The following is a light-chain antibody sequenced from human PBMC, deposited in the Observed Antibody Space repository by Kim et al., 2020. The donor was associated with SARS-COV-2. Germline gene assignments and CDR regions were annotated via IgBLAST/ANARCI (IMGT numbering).Light chain of an antibody. J-gene: IGLJ2*01. CDR2: DVT. V-gene: IGLV2-8*01. CDR1: SSDFGGYNY. Sequence: QSITLRCPGTSSDFGGYNYVSWYQQHPGKAPRLLISDVTQRPSGVPARFSGSKSGNTASLTVSGLQADDEAVYYCSSYSGIRNFGVFGGGTQLTVL. CDR3: SSYSGIRNFGV.